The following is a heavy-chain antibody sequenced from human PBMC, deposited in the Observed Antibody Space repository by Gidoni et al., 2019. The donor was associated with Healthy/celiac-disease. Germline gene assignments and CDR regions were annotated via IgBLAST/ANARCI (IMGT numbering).Heavy chain of an antibody. CDR3: AREDVGATFFDY. Sequence: VQLVQSGAEVKKPGASVKVSCKASGYTFNSYYMHWVRQAPGQGLEWMGIINPSGGSTSYAQKFQGRVTMTRDTSTSTVYMELSSLRSEDTAVYYCAREDVGATFFDYWGQGTLVTVSS. D-gene: IGHD1-26*01. V-gene: IGHV1-46*02. CDR1: GYTFNSYY. CDR2: INPSGGST. J-gene: IGHJ4*02.